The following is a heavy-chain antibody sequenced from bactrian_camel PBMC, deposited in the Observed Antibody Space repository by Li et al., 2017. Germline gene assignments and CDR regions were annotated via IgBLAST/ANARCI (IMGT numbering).Heavy chain of an antibody. CDR2: IHGRGET. CDR3: AAKSGACVMSATFYGF. CDR1: GYPHSGRC. Sequence: HVQLVESGGDSVRAGESLALSCVVSGYPHSGRCVAWFRQAPGKEREAVATIHGRGETDFADSVKGRFTISQDMTKTTVKLQMSDLKPEDTATYYCAAKSGACVMSATFYGFWGQGTQVTVS. J-gene: IGHJ4*01. V-gene: IGHV3S53*01. D-gene: IGHD4*01.